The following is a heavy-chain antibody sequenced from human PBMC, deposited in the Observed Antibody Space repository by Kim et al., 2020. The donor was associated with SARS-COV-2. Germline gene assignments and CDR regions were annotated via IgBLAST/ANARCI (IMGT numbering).Heavy chain of an antibody. CDR3: ARDLSGSGSYYADS. V-gene: IGHV3-21*06. D-gene: IGHD3-10*01. J-gene: IGHJ6*01. CDR2: IRDRSTYI. Sequence: GGSLRLSCEASGFTFNKHSMKWVRQAPGKGLEWVASIRDRSTYIHYGDSVKGRITIARDNTRNSVFLQMTSLRAEDTGVYYCARDLSGSGSYYADSGG. CDR1: GFTFNKHS.